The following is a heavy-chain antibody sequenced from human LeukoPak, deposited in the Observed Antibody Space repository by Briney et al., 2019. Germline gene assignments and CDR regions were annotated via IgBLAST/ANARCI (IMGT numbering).Heavy chain of an antibody. J-gene: IGHJ4*02. CDR3: ARSGRWTDDY. CDR2: IYHSGST. V-gene: IGHV4-38-2*02. CDR1: GYSISSGYY. Sequence: MSSETLSLTCTVSGYSISSGYYWGWIRQPPGKGLEWIGSIYHSGSTYYNPSLKSRVTISVDTSKNQFSLKLSSVTAADTAVYYCARSGRWTDDYWGQGTLVTVSS. D-gene: IGHD4-23*01.